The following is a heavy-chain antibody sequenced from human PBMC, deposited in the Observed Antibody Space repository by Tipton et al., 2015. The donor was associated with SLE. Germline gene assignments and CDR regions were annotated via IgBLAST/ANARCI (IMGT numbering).Heavy chain of an antibody. CDR3: ATWRGYDFWTGYSPYYFDY. D-gene: IGHD3-3*01. CDR2: IYYSGST. CDR1: GDSINIRSFY. J-gene: IGHJ4*02. V-gene: IGHV4-39*07. Sequence: TLSLTCTVSGDSINIRSFYWGWIRQPPGKGLEWIGSIYYSGSTYYNPSLKSRVTISVDTSKNQFSLKLSSVTAADTAVYYCATWRGYDFWTGYSPYYFDYWGQGTLVTVSS.